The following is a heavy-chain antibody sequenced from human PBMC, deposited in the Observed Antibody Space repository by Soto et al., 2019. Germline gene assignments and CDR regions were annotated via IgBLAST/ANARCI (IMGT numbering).Heavy chain of an antibody. CDR1: GFSFSTYS. D-gene: IGHD6-6*01. J-gene: IGHJ6*02. CDR3: AREGSSSDNGMDV. V-gene: IGHV3-48*02. Sequence: EVQRVESGGGLVQPGGSLRLSCAASGFSFSTYSKNWVRQAPGKGLEWVSYISSRSYTIYYVDSVKGRFTISRDNAKNSLYLQMNSLRDEDTAVYYCAREGSSSDNGMDVWGQGTTVTVSS. CDR2: ISSRSYTI.